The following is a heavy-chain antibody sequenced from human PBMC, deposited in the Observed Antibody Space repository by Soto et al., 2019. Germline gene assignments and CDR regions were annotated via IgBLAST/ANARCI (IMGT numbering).Heavy chain of an antibody. CDR1: GYTFTNYG. V-gene: IGHV1-18*04. CDR3: ARVDVLRFLEWSI. J-gene: IGHJ4*02. D-gene: IGHD3-3*01. CDR2: ISAYNGNT. Sequence: ASVKVSCKASGYTFTNYGISWVRQAPGQGLEWMGWISAYNGNTNYAQNLQGRVTMTTDTSTSTAYMELRSLRSDDTAVYYCARVDVLRFLEWSIRAQGTQVPVS.